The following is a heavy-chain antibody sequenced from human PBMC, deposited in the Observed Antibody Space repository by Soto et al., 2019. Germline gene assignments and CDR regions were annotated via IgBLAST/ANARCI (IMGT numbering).Heavy chain of an antibody. CDR3: AKGASGGAAPIES. J-gene: IGHJ4*02. V-gene: IGHV3-23*01. CDR1: GFTFSSYA. CDR2: ISGSGDST. Sequence: GGSLRLSCAASGFTFSSYAMSWVRQAPGKGLEWVSAISGSGDSTYYADSVKGRVTISRDHSKNTLYLQMNSLRAEDTAVYYCAKGASGGAAPIESWGQGTLVTVSS. D-gene: IGHD6-6*01.